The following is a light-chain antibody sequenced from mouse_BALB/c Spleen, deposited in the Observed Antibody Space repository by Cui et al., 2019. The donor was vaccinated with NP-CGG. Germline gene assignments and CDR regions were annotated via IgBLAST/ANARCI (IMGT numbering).Light chain of an antibody. V-gene: IGLV1*01. CDR3: ALWYSNHWV. CDR2: GTN. J-gene: IGLJ1*01. CDR1: TGAVTTSNY. Sequence: QVVVTQASALTTSPGETVTLTCRSRTGAVTTSNYANWVQEKPDHLFTGLIGGTNNRAPGVPARCSGSLSGDKAALTITGAQTEDEAIYFCALWYSNHWVFGGGTKLTVL.